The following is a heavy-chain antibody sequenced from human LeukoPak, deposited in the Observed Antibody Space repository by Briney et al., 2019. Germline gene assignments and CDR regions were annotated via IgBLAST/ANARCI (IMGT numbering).Heavy chain of an antibody. D-gene: IGHD3-10*01. J-gene: IGHJ3*02. CDR3: PIAMLRGGFDAFDI. V-gene: IGHV4-39*01. CDR1: GGSISGSSYY. CDR2: IYYSGTT. Sequence: SETLSLTCTVSGGSISGSSYYWGWICQPPGKGLEWIGSIYYSGTTYYNTSLKSRVTMSLDTSTNQFSLKLSYVTAADTAVYYCPIAMLRGGFDAFDIWGQGKMVTVSS.